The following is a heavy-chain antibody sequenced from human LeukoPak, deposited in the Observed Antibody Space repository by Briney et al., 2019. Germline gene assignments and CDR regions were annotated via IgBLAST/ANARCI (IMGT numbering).Heavy chain of an antibody. Sequence: GGSLRLSCAASGFTFSTYGIHWVRQAPGKGLEWVAVISYDGSNKYYADSVKGRFTISRDNSKNTLYLQMNSLRAEDTAVYYCAKSVLNLKLCSDYWGRGTLVTVSS. CDR1: GFTFSTYG. D-gene: IGHD3-10*02. V-gene: IGHV3-30*18. J-gene: IGHJ4*02. CDR2: ISYDGSNK. CDR3: AKSVLNLKLCSDY.